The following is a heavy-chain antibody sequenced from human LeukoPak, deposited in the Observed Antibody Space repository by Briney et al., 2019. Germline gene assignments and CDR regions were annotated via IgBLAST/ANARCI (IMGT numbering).Heavy chain of an antibody. V-gene: IGHV4-59*01. Sequence: PSETLSLTCTVSGGSISSYYWSWLRQPPGKGLEWIGYIYYSGNTNYNPSPKSRITILVDTSKNQVSLKLSSVTAADTAVYFCARDWGVGGRPGYMDVWGKGTTVTVSS. CDR2: IYYSGNT. D-gene: IGHD6-6*01. CDR1: GGSISSYY. CDR3: ARDWGVGGRPGYMDV. J-gene: IGHJ6*03.